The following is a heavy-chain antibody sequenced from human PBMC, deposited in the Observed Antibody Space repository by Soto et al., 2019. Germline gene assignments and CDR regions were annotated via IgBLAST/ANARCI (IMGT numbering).Heavy chain of an antibody. CDR2: VYSSGTT. D-gene: IGHD2-2*01. V-gene: IGHV4-4*07. CDR3: ARDIGSYAYAEGY. Sequence: PSETLSLTCSVSGGSINSYWWSWIRQPAGKGLEWIGRVYSSGTTDYNPSLISRATMSVETSKNQFSLKLTSVTAADTAVYYCARDIGSYAYAEGYWGQGIQVTVSS. J-gene: IGHJ4*02. CDR1: GGSINSYW.